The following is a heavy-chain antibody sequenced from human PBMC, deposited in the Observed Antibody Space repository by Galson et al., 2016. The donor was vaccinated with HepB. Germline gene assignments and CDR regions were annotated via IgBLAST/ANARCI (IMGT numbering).Heavy chain of an antibody. CDR1: GGSISRSNC. CDR2: ICHSGST. D-gene: IGHD3-22*01. J-gene: IGHJ3*02. V-gene: IGHV4-4*02. Sequence: SETLSLTCAVSGGSISRSNCWSWVRQSPEKGLEWIGEICHSGSTNYNPSLQSRATISMDKSTNQFSLRLNSLTAADTAVYYCARAPLNFYDSSGYVSGRPDAFVMWGQGTLVAVSS. CDR3: ARAPLNFYDSSGYVSGRPDAFVM.